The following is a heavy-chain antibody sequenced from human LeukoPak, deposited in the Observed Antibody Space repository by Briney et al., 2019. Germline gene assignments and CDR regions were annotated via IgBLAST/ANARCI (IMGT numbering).Heavy chain of an antibody. CDR2: ISGNGGDT. CDR3: ARDRAAGLDYDPSGLDY. V-gene: IGHV3-64*02. CDR1: GFTFTAYA. J-gene: IGHJ4*02. D-gene: IGHD3-22*01. Sequence: GGSLRLSCAASGFTFTAYAMYWVRQAPGKGLEYVAAISGNGGDTHYADSVKGRFTISRDNAKNTLFVQLDSLRPEDMAVYYCARDRAAGLDYDPSGLDYWGQGTLVAVSS.